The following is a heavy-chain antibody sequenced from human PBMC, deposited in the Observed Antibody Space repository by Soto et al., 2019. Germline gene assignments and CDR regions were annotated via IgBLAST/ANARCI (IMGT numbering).Heavy chain of an antibody. CDR2: VSPTGDTV. J-gene: IGHJ4*02. CDR3: LKDAPNGSIDD. V-gene: IGHV3-9*01. D-gene: IGHD3-10*01. Sequence: VQVVASGGGLVKPGRSQRLSCAVSGFRFELYVMHWVRQAPGKGLECVATVSPTGDTVAYADSVEGRFTVSRDNAKNSLYLQMNSLKGDDTAFYYCLKDAPNGSIDDWGQGTLVTVSS. CDR1: GFRFELYV.